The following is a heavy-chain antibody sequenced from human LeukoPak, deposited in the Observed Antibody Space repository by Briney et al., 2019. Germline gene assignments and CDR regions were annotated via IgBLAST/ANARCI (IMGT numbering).Heavy chain of an antibody. D-gene: IGHD6-6*01. V-gene: IGHV3-23*01. CDR1: GITFSSYA. Sequence: GGSLRLSCAASGITFSSYAMSWVRQAPGKGLEWVSAISGSGGSTYYADSVKGRFTISRDNSKNTLYLQMNSLRAEDTAVYYCAKDLEQLVRGYFDYWGQGTLVTVSS. CDR2: ISGSGGST. J-gene: IGHJ4*02. CDR3: AKDLEQLVRGYFDY.